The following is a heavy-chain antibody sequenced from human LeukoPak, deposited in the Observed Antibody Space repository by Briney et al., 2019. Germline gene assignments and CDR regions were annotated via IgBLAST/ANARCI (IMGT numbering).Heavy chain of an antibody. V-gene: IGHV3-21*01. Sequence: PGGSLRLSCAASGFTFSSYSMNWVRQAPGKGREWVSSISSSSSYIYYADSVRGRFTISRDNDKNSLYLQMNSLRAEDTAVYYCARDLGGDYFDYWGQGTLVTVSS. CDR2: ISSSSSYI. D-gene: IGHD1-26*01. J-gene: IGHJ4*02. CDR3: ARDLGGDYFDY. CDR1: GFTFSSYS.